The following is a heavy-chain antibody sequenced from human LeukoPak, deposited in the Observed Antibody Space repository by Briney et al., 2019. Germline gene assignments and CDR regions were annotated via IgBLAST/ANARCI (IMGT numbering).Heavy chain of an antibody. CDR2: IYYSGST. V-gene: IGHV4-59*01. J-gene: IGHJ4*02. CDR1: GGSFSGYY. Sequence: KPSETLSLTCAVYGGSFSGYYWSWIRQPPGKGLEWIGYIYYSGSTNYNPSLKSRVTISVDTSKNQFSLKLSSVTAADTAVYYCARSLFEASVDYWGQGTLVTVSS. CDR3: ARSLFEASVDY. D-gene: IGHD3-10*02.